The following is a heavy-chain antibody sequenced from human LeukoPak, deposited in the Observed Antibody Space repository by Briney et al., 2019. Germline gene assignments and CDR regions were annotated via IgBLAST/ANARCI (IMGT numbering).Heavy chain of an antibody. D-gene: IGHD3-10*02. J-gene: IGHJ4*02. CDR3: ARVVRGVISLDY. Sequence: ASVKVSCKASGYTFTSYYMHWVRQAPGQGLEWMGIINPSGGSTSYAQKFQGRVTMTRDTSISTAYMELSRLRSDDTAVYYCARVVRGVISLDYWGQGTLVTVSS. CDR2: INPSGGST. V-gene: IGHV1-46*01. CDR1: GYTFTSYY.